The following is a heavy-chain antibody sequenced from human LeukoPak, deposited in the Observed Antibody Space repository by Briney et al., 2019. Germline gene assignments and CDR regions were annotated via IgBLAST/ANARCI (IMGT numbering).Heavy chain of an antibody. V-gene: IGHV3-23*01. CDR3: EVVVVITTNWFDP. CDR2: ISGSGGST. CDR1: GFTFSSYA. J-gene: IGHJ5*02. Sequence: GGSLRLSCAASGFTFSSYAMSWVRQAPGKGLEWVSAISGSGGSTYYADSVKGRFTISRDNSKNTLYLQMNSLRAEDTAVYYCEVVVVITTNWFDPWGQGTLVTVSS. D-gene: IGHD3-22*01.